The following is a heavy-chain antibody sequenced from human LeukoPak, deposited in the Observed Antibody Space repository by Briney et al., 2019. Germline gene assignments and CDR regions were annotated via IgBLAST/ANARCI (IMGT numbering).Heavy chain of an antibody. CDR1: GYSFTNYW. D-gene: IGHD6-19*01. V-gene: IGHV5-51*01. CDR3: ARQGSNSGWYVDY. CDR2: IYPGDSDT. J-gene: IGHJ4*02. Sequence: GESLKISCKGSGYSFTNYWIGWVRQVPGRGLEWMGIIYPGDSDTRYSPSFQGQVTISADKSVSTVYLQWGSLKASDTAMYYCARQGSNSGWYVDYWGQGTLVTVSS.